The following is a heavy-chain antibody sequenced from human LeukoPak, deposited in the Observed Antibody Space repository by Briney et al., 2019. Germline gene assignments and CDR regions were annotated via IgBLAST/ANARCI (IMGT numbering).Heavy chain of an antibody. CDR2: INPNSGGT. V-gene: IGHV1-2*02. D-gene: IGHD3-9*01. CDR1: GYTFTGYY. Sequence: ASVKASCKASGYTFTGYYMHWVRQAPGQGLEWMGWINPNSGGTNYAQKFQGRVTMTRDTSISTAYMELSRLRSDDTAVYYCAAAHLYYDILTGYSPFDYWGQGTLVTVSS. CDR3: AAAHLYYDILTGYSPFDY. J-gene: IGHJ4*02.